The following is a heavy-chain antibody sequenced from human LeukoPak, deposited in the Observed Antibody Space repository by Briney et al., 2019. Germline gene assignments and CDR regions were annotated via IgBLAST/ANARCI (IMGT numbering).Heavy chain of an antibody. Sequence: SETLSLTCSVSGGSISSARYYWSWIRQPAGKGLEWNGRIYTSGSTNYNPSLKSRVTISVDTSKNQFSLRLSSVTAADTAVYYCARVSTGYSSGWYDYWGQGTLVTVSS. CDR3: ARVSTGYSSGWYDY. CDR1: GGSISSARYY. V-gene: IGHV4-61*02. CDR2: IYTSGST. D-gene: IGHD6-19*01. J-gene: IGHJ4*02.